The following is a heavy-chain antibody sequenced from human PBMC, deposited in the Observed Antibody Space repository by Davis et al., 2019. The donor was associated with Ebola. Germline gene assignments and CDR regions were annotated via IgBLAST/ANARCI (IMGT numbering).Heavy chain of an antibody. J-gene: IGHJ6*04. V-gene: IGHV3-53*01. D-gene: IGHD2-2*03. CDR2: IHRDERT. CDR3: ARVGYCSSTSCRSPYYYYGMDV. CDR1: GFIVSDKY. Sequence: ESLKISCAASGFIVSDKYMSWVRQAPGKGLEWVSVIHRDERTYYADSVKGRFTISRDNAKNTLYLQMNSLRAEDTAVYYCARVGYCSSTSCRSPYYYYGMDVWGKGTTVTVSS.